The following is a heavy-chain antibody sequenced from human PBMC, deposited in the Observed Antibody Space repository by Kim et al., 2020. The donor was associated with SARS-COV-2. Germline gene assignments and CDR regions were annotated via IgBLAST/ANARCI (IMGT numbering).Heavy chain of an antibody. J-gene: IGHJ6*02. Sequence: SETLSLTCTVSGGSISSSSYYWGWIRQPPGKGLEWIGSIYYSGSTYYNPSLKSRVTISVDTSKNQFSLKLSSVTAADTAVYYCARDLLSTYDSSGGHGMDVWGQGTTVTVSS. CDR3: ARDLLSTYDSSGGHGMDV. D-gene: IGHD3-22*01. CDR2: IYYSGST. V-gene: IGHV4-39*07. CDR1: GGSISSSSYY.